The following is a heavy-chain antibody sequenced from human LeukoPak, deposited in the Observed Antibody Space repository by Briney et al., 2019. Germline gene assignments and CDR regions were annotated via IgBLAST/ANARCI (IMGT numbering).Heavy chain of an antibody. Sequence: GASVKVSCKASGGTFSSYAISWVRQAPGQGLEWMGGIIPIFGTANYAQKFQGRVTITADESTSTAYMELSSLRSEDTAVYYCARDRGDGSGRWNYYYYYMDVWGKGTTVTISS. D-gene: IGHD3-10*01. V-gene: IGHV1-69*01. CDR2: IIPIFGTA. CDR1: GGTFSSYA. J-gene: IGHJ6*03. CDR3: ARDRGDGSGRWNYYYYYMDV.